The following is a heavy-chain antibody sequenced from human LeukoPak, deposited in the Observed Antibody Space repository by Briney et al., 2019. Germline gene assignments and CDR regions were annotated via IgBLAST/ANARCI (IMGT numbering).Heavy chain of an antibody. CDR3: ARDYDSASDY. V-gene: IGHV3-64*01. CDR1: GFTFSSYA. J-gene: IGHJ4*02. Sequence: PGRSLRLSCAVSGFTFSSYAMHWVRQAPGKGLEYVSAISSNGGSTYYANSVKGRFTISRDNSKNTLYLQMGSLRAEDMAVYYCARDYDSASDYWGQGTLVTVSS. CDR2: ISSNGGST. D-gene: IGHD3-16*01.